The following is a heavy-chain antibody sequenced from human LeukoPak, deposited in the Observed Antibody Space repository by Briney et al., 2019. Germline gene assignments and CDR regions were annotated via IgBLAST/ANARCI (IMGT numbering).Heavy chain of an antibody. D-gene: IGHD3-22*01. J-gene: IGHJ4*02. CDR2: INPNSGGT. CDR1: GYTFTGYY. Sequence: GASVKVSCKASGYTFTGYYMHWARQAPGQGLEWMGWINPNSGGTNYAQKFQGRVTMTRDTSISTAYMELSRLRSDDTAVYYCARVNYYDSSGYYIDYWGQGTLVTVSS. CDR3: ARVNYYDSSGYYIDY. V-gene: IGHV1-2*02.